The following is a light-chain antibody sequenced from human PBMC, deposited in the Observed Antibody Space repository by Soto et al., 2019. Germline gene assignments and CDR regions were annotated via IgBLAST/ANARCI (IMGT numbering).Light chain of an antibody. CDR3: QHYNSYSEA. Sequence: DIQLTQSPSTLSASVGDRVTITFRASQSINGWLAWYQQKPGQAPNLLIYKASTLESGVPSRFSGSGSGTEFTLTISSLQPDDFATYYCQHYNSYSEAFGQGTKVDIK. CDR1: QSINGW. CDR2: KAS. J-gene: IGKJ1*01. V-gene: IGKV1-5*03.